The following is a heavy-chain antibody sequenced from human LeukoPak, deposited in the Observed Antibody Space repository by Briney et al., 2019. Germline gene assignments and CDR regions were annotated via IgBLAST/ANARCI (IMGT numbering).Heavy chain of an antibody. CDR3: AYCGGDCYSRWFDP. CDR1: GYTFTSYG. D-gene: IGHD2-21*02. V-gene: IGHV1-18*01. CDR2: ISAHNGNT. J-gene: IGHJ5*02. Sequence: ASVKVSCKASGYTFTSYGISWVRQAPGQGLEWMGWISAHNGNTNYAQKLQGRVTMTTDTSTSTAYMELRSLRSDDTAVYYCAYCGGDCYSRWFDPWGQGTLVTVSS.